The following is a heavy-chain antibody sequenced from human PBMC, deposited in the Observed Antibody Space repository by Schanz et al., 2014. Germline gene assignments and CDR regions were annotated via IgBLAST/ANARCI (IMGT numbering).Heavy chain of an antibody. Sequence: VQVVESGGGLVQPGGSLRLSCAASGFTLSSYGMHWVRQAPGKGLEWVAVIWYDGSNKYYADSVKGRFTVSRDNAENALYLQMNSLRAEDTGLYFCARGGSGSHYRLDYWGQGTLVTVSS. CDR2: IWYDGSNK. CDR1: GFTLSSYG. V-gene: IGHV3-33*08. J-gene: IGHJ4*02. D-gene: IGHD1-26*01. CDR3: ARGGSGSHYRLDY.